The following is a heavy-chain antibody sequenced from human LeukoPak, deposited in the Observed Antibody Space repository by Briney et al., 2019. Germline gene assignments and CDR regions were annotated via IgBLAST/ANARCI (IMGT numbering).Heavy chain of an antibody. D-gene: IGHD3-3*01. V-gene: IGHV3-13*01. CDR2: IGTAGDT. CDR1: GFTFSNYD. CDR3: VTLWSASYVY. Sequence: GGSLRLSCAVSGFTFSNYDMHWVRQGSGKSLEWASAIGTAGDTYYAASVKGRFTISRENAKNSLYLHMNSLRVGDTAVYYCVTLWSASYVYWGQGTLVTVSS. J-gene: IGHJ4*02.